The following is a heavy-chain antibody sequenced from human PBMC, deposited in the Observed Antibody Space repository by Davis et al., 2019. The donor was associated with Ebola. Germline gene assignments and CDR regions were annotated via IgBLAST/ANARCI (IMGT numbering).Heavy chain of an antibody. CDR1: GFTFSTYA. D-gene: IGHD3-10*01. Sequence: GESLKISCVGSGFTFSTYAMHWVRQAPGKGLEWVALISYDGNKKYYADSVKGRFTVSSDNSKNTLYLQMNSLRAEDTAVYYRARDPTNYGSENYFARNHFDPWGQGTLVTVSS. CDR2: ISYDGNKK. CDR3: ARDPTNYGSENYFARNHFDP. V-gene: IGHV3-30-3*01. J-gene: IGHJ5*02.